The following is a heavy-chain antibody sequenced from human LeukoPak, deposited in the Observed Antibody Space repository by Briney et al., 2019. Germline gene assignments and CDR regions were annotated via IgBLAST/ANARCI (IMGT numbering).Heavy chain of an antibody. D-gene: IGHD4-17*01. Sequence: PSETLSLTCTASGGSLSNGAYYWSWIRQPPGKGLEWIGEINHSGSTNYNPSLKSRVTISVDTSKNQFSLKLSSVTAADTAVYYCARGLKMTTVTIDYYFDYWGQGTLVTVSS. J-gene: IGHJ4*02. CDR3: ARGLKMTTVTIDYYFDY. CDR1: GGSLSNGAYY. V-gene: IGHV4-34*01. CDR2: INHSGST.